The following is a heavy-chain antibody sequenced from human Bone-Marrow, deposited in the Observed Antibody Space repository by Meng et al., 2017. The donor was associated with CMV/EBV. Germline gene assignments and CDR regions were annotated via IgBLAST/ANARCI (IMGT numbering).Heavy chain of an antibody. Sequence: VQLVHSGAEVQTPVASVYVSCKASGYTLTGYYMHWVRQAPGQGLEWMGWINPHSGGTNYAQKFQGRVTMTRDTSICTAYMELSRLRSDDTAVYYCARDSGSYHFDYWGQGTLVTVSS. CDR1: GYTLTGYY. CDR2: INPHSGGT. V-gene: IGHV1-2*02. J-gene: IGHJ4*02. CDR3: ARDSGSYHFDY. D-gene: IGHD1-26*01.